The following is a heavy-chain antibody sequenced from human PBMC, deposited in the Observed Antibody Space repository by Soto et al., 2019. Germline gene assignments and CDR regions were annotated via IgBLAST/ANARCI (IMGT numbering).Heavy chain of an antibody. D-gene: IGHD1-26*01. Sequence: EASVKVSCKSSGYTFIGYYIHWVRQAPGQGLEWMGRINPRSGDTTYAQKFQGRLTMTRDTSISTAYMELSSLRSDDTAVYYCGRDGVGATPLGWFDPWGQGSLVTV. V-gene: IGHV1-2*06. CDR2: INPRSGDT. CDR1: GYTFIGYY. J-gene: IGHJ5*02. CDR3: GRDGVGATPLGWFDP.